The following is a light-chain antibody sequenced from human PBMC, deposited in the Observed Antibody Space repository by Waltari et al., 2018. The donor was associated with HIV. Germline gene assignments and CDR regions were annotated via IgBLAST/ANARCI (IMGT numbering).Light chain of an antibody. CDR3: QQLKSYPVT. CDR2: AVS. J-gene: IGKJ4*01. V-gene: IGKV1-9*01. Sequence: IQLTQSPSFLSASVGDTVRITCRATQGVGSYLAWYQKKPGRPPNLLIYAVSVLQSGVPSRFSASGAGTEVTLTISVLQPEDLATYYRQQLKSYPVTFGGGTEVDSK. CDR1: QGVGSY.